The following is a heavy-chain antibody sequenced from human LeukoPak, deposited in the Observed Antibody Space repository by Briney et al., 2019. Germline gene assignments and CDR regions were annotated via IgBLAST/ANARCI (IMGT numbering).Heavy chain of an antibody. CDR2: ISGSGGST. CDR3: AKGRGSGTYVDYYHYMDV. J-gene: IGHJ6*03. D-gene: IGHD3-10*01. CDR1: GFTFSSYG. V-gene: IGHV3-23*01. Sequence: GTLRLSCAASGFTFSSYGMSWVRQAPGKGLEWVSAISGSGGSTYYADSVKGRFTISRDNSKNTLYLQMNSLRAEDTAVYYCAKGRGSGTYVDYYHYMDVWGKGTTVTVSS.